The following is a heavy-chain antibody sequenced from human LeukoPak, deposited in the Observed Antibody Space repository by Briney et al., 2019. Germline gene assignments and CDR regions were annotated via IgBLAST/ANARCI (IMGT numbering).Heavy chain of an antibody. CDR1: GFTFSSYW. Sequence: GGSLRLSCAASGFTFSSYWMGWVRQAPGKGLEWVANIKQDGSEKYYVDSVKGRFTISRDNAKNSLYLQMNSLRAEDTAVYYCARVRLLYYYDSSGYYDYWGQGTLVTVSS. CDR2: IKQDGSEK. D-gene: IGHD3-22*01. V-gene: IGHV3-7*03. J-gene: IGHJ4*02. CDR3: ARVRLLYYYDSSGYYDY.